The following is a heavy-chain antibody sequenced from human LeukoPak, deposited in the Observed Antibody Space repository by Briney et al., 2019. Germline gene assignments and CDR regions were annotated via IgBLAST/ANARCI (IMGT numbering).Heavy chain of an antibody. CDR3: AKDEEGQWLVEAYFDY. Sequence: GGSLRLSCAVSGFTVSSKYMSRVRQAPGKGLEWVSLIYSDGSTYYADSVKGRFTISRDNSKNTLYLQMNSLRAEDTAVYYCAKDEEGQWLVEAYFDYWGQGTLVTVSS. CDR2: IYSDGST. V-gene: IGHV3-53*01. J-gene: IGHJ4*02. D-gene: IGHD6-19*01. CDR1: GFTVSSKY.